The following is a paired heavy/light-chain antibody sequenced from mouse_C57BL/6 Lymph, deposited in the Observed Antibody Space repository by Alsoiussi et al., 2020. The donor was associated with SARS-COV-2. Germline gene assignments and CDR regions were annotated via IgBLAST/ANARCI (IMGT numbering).Light chain of an antibody. CDR2: DTS. V-gene: IGKV4-55*01. CDR3: QQWSSYPLT. Sequence: QIVLTQSPAIMSASPGEKVTMTCSASSSVSYMYWYQQKPGSSPRLLIYDTSNLASGVPVRFSGSGSGTSYSLTISRMEAEDAATYYCQQWSSYPLTFGAGTKLELK. CDR1: SSVSY. J-gene: IGKJ5*01.
Heavy chain of an antibody. D-gene: IGHD1-2*01. CDR1: GYSFTGYY. Sequence: EVQLQQSGPELVKPGASVKISCKASGYSFTGYYMHWVKQSHGNILDWIGYIYPYNGVSSYNQKFKGKATLTVDKSSSTAYMELRSLTSEDSAVYYCARGRLLRPYFDYWGQGTTLTVSS. V-gene: IGHV1-31*01. CDR3: ARGRLLRPYFDY. J-gene: IGHJ2*01. CDR2: IYPYNGVS.